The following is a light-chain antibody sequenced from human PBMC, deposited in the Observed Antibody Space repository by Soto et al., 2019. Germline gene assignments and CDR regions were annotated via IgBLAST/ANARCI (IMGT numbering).Light chain of an antibody. Sequence: QSALTQPASVSGSPGQSITISCTGTSSDVGSYNLVSWYQQHPGKAPKLMIYEVSNRPSGVSNRFSGSKSGNTASLTISGLQAEDEADYYCSSYTRSILLFGGGTKLTVL. V-gene: IGLV2-14*02. CDR2: EVS. J-gene: IGLJ2*01. CDR3: SSYTRSILL. CDR1: SSDVGSYNL.